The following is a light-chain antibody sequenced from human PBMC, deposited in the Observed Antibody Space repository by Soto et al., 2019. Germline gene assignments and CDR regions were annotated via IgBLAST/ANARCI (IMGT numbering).Light chain of an antibody. J-gene: IGKJ5*01. CDR1: QNINNY. Sequence: DIQMTQSPSSLSASVGDRVTITCQASQNINNYLNWYQQKPGRAPKLLIYDASNLEAGVPSRFRGRESGTDFTFTISRLQPEDIATYYCQQYENLPTFGQGTRLEIK. V-gene: IGKV1-33*01. CDR2: DAS. CDR3: QQYENLPT.